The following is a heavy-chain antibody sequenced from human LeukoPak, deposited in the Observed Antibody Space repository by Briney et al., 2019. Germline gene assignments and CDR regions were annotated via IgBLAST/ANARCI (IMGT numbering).Heavy chain of an antibody. Sequence: GASVKVSCKASGYTFTSYGISWVRQSPGQGLEWMGWISAYNGNTNYAQKLQGRVTMTTDTSTSTAYMELRSLRSDDTAVYYCARDHENHVRSGQENNWFDPWGQGTLVAVSS. CDR2: ISAYNGNT. CDR1: GYTFTSYG. V-gene: IGHV1-18*01. D-gene: IGHD3-3*01. CDR3: ARDHENHVRSGQENNWFDP. J-gene: IGHJ5*02.